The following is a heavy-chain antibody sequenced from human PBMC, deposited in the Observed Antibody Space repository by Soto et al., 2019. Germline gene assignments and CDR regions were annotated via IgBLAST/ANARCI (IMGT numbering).Heavy chain of an antibody. D-gene: IGHD2-2*01. CDR3: VWLSCCSTKYNWFAL. CDR2: IIPIFGTA. V-gene: IGHV1-69*13. Sequence: GASGKVSCKASGGTFSSYAISWVLQAPGQGLEWMGGIIPIFGTANYAQKFQGRVTITADESTSTAYMELSSLRSEDTAVYYCVWLSCCSTKYNWFALSGQGSLVTVS. CDR1: GGTFSSYA. J-gene: IGHJ5*02.